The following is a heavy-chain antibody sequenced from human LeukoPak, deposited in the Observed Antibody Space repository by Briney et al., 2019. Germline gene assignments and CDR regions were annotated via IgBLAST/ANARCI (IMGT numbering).Heavy chain of an antibody. CDR2: IYHSGST. D-gene: IGHD2-21*01. Sequence: SETLSLTCTVSGYSISSGYYWGWIRQPPGKGLEWIGSIYHSGSTYYNPSLKSRVTISVDTSKNQFSLKLSSVTAADTAVYYCARAVWPYDAFDIWGQGTMVTVSS. J-gene: IGHJ3*02. CDR1: GYSISSGYY. V-gene: IGHV4-38-2*02. CDR3: ARAVWPYDAFDI.